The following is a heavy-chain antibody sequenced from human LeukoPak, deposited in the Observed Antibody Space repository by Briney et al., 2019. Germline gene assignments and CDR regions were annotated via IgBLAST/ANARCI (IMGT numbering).Heavy chain of an antibody. Sequence: GGSLRLSCAASGFTFSSYAMSWVRQAPGKGLEWVSAISGSGGSTYYADSVKGRFTISRDNSKNTLYLQMNSLRAQDTAVYYCATSSLRNTILDYWGQGTLVTVSS. D-gene: IGHD3-3*01. CDR1: GFTFSSYA. CDR3: ATSSLRNTILDY. J-gene: IGHJ4*02. V-gene: IGHV3-23*01. CDR2: ISGSGGST.